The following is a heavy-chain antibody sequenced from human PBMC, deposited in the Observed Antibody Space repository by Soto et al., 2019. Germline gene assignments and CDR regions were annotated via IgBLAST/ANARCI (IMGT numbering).Heavy chain of an antibody. Sequence: GGSLRLSCAASGCTFDDYAMHWVRQAPGKGLEWVSGISWNSGSIGYADSVKGRFAISRDNAKNSLYLQMNSLRAEDTALYYCAKDNDGYCSGGSCFAFDIWGQGTMVTVSS. CDR2: ISWNSGSI. V-gene: IGHV3-9*01. J-gene: IGHJ3*02. CDR1: GCTFDDYA. CDR3: AKDNDGYCSGGSCFAFDI. D-gene: IGHD2-15*01.